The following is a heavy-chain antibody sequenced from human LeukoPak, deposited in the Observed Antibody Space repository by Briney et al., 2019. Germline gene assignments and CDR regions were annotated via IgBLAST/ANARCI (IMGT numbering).Heavy chain of an antibody. V-gene: IGHV3-30*02. CDR1: GFTFTTFG. CDR3: ARVSSSSWWALDY. D-gene: IGHD6-13*01. Sequence: GGSLRLSCAASGFTFTTFGMHWVRQAPGEGLEWVAFIQNDEIDKFYADSVKGRFTISRDNSKNTLYLQMNSLRAEDTAVYYCARVSSSSWWALDYWGQGTLVTVSS. CDR2: IQNDEIDK. J-gene: IGHJ4*02.